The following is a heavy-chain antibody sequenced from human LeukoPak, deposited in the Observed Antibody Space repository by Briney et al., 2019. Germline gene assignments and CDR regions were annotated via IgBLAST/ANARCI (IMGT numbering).Heavy chain of an antibody. V-gene: IGHV3-30*04. CDR1: GFTFSSYA. J-gene: IGHJ4*02. CDR2: ISYDGSNK. CDR3: AKDSRGYQDYFDY. D-gene: IGHD3-22*01. Sequence: GGSLRLSCAASGFTFSSYAMHWVRQAPGKGLEWVALISYDGSNKYFADSVKGRFTISRDNSKNTMSLQMNSLRAEDTAVYYCAKDSRGYQDYFDYWGQGTLVTVSS.